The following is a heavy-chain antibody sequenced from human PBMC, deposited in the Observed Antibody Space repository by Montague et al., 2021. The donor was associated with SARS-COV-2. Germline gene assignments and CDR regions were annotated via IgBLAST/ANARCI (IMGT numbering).Heavy chain of an antibody. V-gene: IGHV3-30*09. Sequence: SRSLSFDASGFTFSDYAIYWVRQAPGKGLEWVALISYDGSNKYYADSVKGRFAISRDNSKNTLYLQMNSLRAEDTAVYFCARDRLKWGMITFGGNDYWGQGTLVTVSS. CDR1: GFTFSDYA. CDR2: ISYDGSNK. D-gene: IGHD3-16*01. J-gene: IGHJ4*02. CDR3: ARDRLKWGMITFGGNDY.